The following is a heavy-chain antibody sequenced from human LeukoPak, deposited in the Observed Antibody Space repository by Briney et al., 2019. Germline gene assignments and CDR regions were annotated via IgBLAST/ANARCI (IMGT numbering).Heavy chain of an antibody. CDR1: RFTFSTYW. CDR2: ISYSSSTI. J-gene: IGHJ3*02. CDR3: AKQANWGWGSAFDI. D-gene: IGHD7-27*01. V-gene: IGHV3-48*01. Sequence: QAGGSLRLSCAASRFTFSTYWMNWARQAPGKGLEWVSYISYSSSTIYYADSVKGRFTISRDNSKNTLYLQMNSLRAEDTAVYYCAKQANWGWGSAFDIWGQGTMVTVSS.